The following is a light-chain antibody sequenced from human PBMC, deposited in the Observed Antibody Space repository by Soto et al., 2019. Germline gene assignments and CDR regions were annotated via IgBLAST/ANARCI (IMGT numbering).Light chain of an antibody. CDR1: QGISSR. J-gene: IGKJ1*01. CDR3: QQSYSTLRT. CDR2: TAS. Sequence: DIQMTQSPSTVSASVGDRVTTTCRASQGISSRLAWYQQKPGKAPKLLIYTASSLQSGVPSRFSGSGSGTDFTLTISFLQPDDVATYYCQQSYSTLRTLGQGTKVDIK. V-gene: IGKV1-12*01.